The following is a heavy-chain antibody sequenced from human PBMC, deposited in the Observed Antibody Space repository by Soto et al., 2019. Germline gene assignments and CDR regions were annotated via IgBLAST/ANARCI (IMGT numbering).Heavy chain of an antibody. V-gene: IGHV1-69*13. CDR2: IIPIFGTA. CDR3: ARDLGIVVVIAYYYYYGMDV. CDR1: GVTFSSYS. D-gene: IGHD3-22*01. Sequence: SVKLSCKASGVTFSSYSISWVRQAPGQGLEWMGGIIPIFGTANYAQKFQGRVTITADESTSTAYMELSSLRSEDTAVYYCARDLGIVVVIAYYYYYGMDVWGQGTTVTVSS. J-gene: IGHJ6*02.